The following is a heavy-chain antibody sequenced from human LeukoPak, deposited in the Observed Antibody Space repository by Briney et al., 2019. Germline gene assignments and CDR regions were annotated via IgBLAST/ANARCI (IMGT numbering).Heavy chain of an antibody. D-gene: IGHD4-23*01. CDR1: GYTFTSYA. CDR2: IIPIFGTA. J-gene: IGHJ2*01. Sequence: SVKVSCKASGYTFTSYAISWVRQAPGQGLEWMGGIIPIFGTANYAQKFQGRVTITTDESTSTAYMELSSLRSEDTAVYYCARVPDDYGGNSAYFDLWGRGTLVTVSS. CDR3: ARVPDDYGGNSAYFDL. V-gene: IGHV1-69*05.